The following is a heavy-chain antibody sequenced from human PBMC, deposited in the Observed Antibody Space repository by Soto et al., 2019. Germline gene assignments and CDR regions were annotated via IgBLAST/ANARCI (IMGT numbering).Heavy chain of an antibody. CDR3: ARGMLALTSSRSLYYFDY. J-gene: IGHJ4*02. Sequence: QVQLVESGGGVVQPGRSLRLSCAASGFTFSSYAMHWVRQAPGKGLEWVAVISYDGSNKYYADSVKGRFTISRDNSKNTLYLQMNSLRAEDTAVYYCARGMLALTSSRSLYYFDYWGQGTLVTVSS. CDR2: ISYDGSNK. V-gene: IGHV3-30-3*01. D-gene: IGHD6-19*01. CDR1: GFTFSSYA.